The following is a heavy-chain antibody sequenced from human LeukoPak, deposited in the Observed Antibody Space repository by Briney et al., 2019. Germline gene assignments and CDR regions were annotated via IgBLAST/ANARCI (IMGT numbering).Heavy chain of an antibody. Sequence: GASVTVSCKASGYTFTSYDISWVRQAPGQGLEWMAWISAYDGNTNYAQKFQGRVTMTTDTFTSTAYMELRSLRSDDTAVYYCARDRAFLEWLLYAYDAFDIWGQGTMVTVSS. V-gene: IGHV1-18*01. CDR2: ISAYDGNT. J-gene: IGHJ3*02. D-gene: IGHD3-3*02. CDR3: ARDRAFLEWLLYAYDAFDI. CDR1: GYTFTSYD.